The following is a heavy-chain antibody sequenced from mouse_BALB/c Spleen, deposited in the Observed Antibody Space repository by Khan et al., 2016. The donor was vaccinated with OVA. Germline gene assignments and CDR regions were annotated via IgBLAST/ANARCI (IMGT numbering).Heavy chain of an antibody. V-gene: IGHV1-20*02. CDR3: ARIYGSDFDY. CDR1: GYSFTGYF. J-gene: IGHJ2*01. Sequence: EVQLQQSGPELVKPGASVKISCKASGYSFTGYFMHWVMQSHGKSLEWIGRINPPFGETFYNPKFVDKATLTVDESSSTAHLELRSLASEDSAVYYCARIYGSDFDYWGQGTTLTVSS. D-gene: IGHD1-1*01. CDR2: INPPFGET.